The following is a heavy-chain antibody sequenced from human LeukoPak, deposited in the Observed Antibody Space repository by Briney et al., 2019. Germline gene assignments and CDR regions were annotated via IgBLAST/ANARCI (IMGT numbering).Heavy chain of an antibody. V-gene: IGHV4-39*01. CDR3: ARLRFGFDFDY. CDR2: IYYSGST. CDR1: GGSLSSSSYY. D-gene: IGHD3-10*01. Sequence: PSETLSLTRTVSGGSLSSSSYYWGWIRQPPRKGLEWIGSIYYSGSTYYNPSLKSRVAISVDTSKNQFSLKLSSVTAADTAVYYCARLRFGFDFDYWGQGTLVTVSS. J-gene: IGHJ4*02.